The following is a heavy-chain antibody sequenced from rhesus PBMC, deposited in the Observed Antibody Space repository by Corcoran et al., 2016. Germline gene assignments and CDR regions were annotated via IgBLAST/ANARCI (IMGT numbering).Heavy chain of an antibody. J-gene: IGHJ4*01. D-gene: IGHD1-14*01. CDR3: ARVNGERQLDGY. Sequence: QVQLQESGPGLVTPSETLSLTCPVTGYSISSGYGWRWIRQPPGKGLEWIGYIGGSSGSTNYNPSLKSRVTISKDTSKNQFSLKLSSVTAADTAVYYCARVNGERQLDGYWGQGVLVTVSS. CDR1: GYSISSGYG. CDR2: IGGSSGST. V-gene: IGHV4-127*01.